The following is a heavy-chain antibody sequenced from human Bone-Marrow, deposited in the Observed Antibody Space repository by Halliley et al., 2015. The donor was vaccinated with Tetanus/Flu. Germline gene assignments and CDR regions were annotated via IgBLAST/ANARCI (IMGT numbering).Heavy chain of an antibody. V-gene: IGHV3-30*01. CDR3: ARGLAYYFDGSGYYDPYFYYFGLDV. Sequence: ADSVKGRFPISRDNSKNPLYLQMNSLRVEDTAVYFCARGLAYYFDGSGYYDPYFYYFGLDVWGQGTTVTVSS. D-gene: IGHD3-22*01. J-gene: IGHJ6*02.